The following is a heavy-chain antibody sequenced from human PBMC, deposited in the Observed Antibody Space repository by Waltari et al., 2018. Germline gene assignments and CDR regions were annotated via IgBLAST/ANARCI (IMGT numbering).Heavy chain of an antibody. J-gene: IGHJ4*02. Sequence: EVQLVESGGGLVQPGGSRRLSCAASGFTFSTSARGWVRQSPGKGLEGVSTISGSGGHTFDADSVTGRFTISRDNSKNTVTLQMNSLRAEDTAIYFCAKQSIYSGYDPFDSWGQGTLLTVSS. D-gene: IGHD5-12*01. CDR3: AKQSIYSGYDPFDS. V-gene: IGHV3-23*04. CDR1: GFTFSTSA. CDR2: ISGSGGHT.